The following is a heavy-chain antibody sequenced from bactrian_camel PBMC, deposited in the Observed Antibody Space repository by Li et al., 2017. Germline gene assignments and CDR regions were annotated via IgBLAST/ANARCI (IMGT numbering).Heavy chain of an antibody. CDR1: GYIRC. V-gene: IGHV3S53*01. CDR2: INSIGGT. J-gene: IGHJ4*01. CDR3: ATTGGSGCYRWRGFSY. D-gene: IGHD7*01. Sequence: HVQLVESGGGSVEAGGSLNLSCTYQGYIRCMAWFRQAPGKEREKVATINSIGGTTYVDSVKGRFTISLDDTRTTVYLQMNDLKPEDTAVYYCATTGGSGCYRWRGFSYFGQGTQVTVS.